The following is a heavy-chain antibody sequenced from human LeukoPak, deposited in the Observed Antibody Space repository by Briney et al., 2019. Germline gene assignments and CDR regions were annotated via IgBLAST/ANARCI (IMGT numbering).Heavy chain of an antibody. Sequence: SETLSLTCTVSGGSISSYYWSWIRQPAGKGLEWIGRIYTSGSTNYNPSLKSRVTMSIDTSKNQFSLNLSSVTAADTAVYYCARQEIGLRSFDPWGQGTLVTVSS. CDR1: GGSISSYY. D-gene: IGHD3/OR15-3a*01. V-gene: IGHV4-4*07. J-gene: IGHJ5*02. CDR2: IYTSGST. CDR3: ARQEIGLRSFDP.